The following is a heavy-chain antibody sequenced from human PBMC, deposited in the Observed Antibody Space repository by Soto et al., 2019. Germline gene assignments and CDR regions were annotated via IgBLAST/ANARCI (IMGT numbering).Heavy chain of an antibody. CDR1: GFTFSSYA. J-gene: IGHJ6*03. Sequence: GGSLRLSCAASGFTFSSYAMHWVRQAPGKGLEYVSAIGSNGGSTYYANSVKGRFTISRDNSKNTLYLQMGSLRAEDMAVYYCARPPRFNWKDYGYYYDYMDVWGRGTTVTVS. CDR2: IGSNGGST. CDR3: ARPPRFNWKDYGYYYDYMDV. D-gene: IGHD1-1*01. V-gene: IGHV3-64*01.